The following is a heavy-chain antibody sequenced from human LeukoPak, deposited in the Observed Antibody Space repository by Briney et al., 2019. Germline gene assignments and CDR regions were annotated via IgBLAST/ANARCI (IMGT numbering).Heavy chain of an antibody. J-gene: IGHJ5*02. V-gene: IGHV3-53*01. D-gene: IGHD5-18*01. CDR1: GFSFRTYS. CDR3: ARADGYSSWFVH. Sequence: GGSLRLSCAASGFSFRTYSMNWVRQAPGKGLEWVSVMYSGDSTYYDDSVKGRFTISRDNSKNTLDLQMNSLRDEDTGVYYCARADGYSSWFVHWGQGTLVTVSS. CDR2: MYSGDST.